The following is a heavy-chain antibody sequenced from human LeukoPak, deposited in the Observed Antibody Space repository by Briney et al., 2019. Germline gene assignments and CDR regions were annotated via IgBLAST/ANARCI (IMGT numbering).Heavy chain of an antibody. CDR1: GYTFTSYG. CDR2: ISAYNGNT. CDR3: ARAPSIAAAGIPLDY. Sequence: GASVKVSCKASGYTFTSYGISWVRQAPGQGLEWMGWISAYNGNTNYAQKLQGRVTMTTDTSTSTAYMELRSLRSDDTAVYYCARAPSIAAAGIPLDYWGQGTLVTVSS. V-gene: IGHV1-18*01. J-gene: IGHJ4*02. D-gene: IGHD6-13*01.